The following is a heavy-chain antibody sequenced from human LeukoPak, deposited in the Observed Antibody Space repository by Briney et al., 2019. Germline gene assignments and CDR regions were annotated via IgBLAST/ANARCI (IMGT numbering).Heavy chain of an antibody. Sequence: GGSLRLSCAASGFTFSSYAMRWVRQAPDKGLEWVAVTSYHGSNNYYADSVKGRFTISRDNSQNTLYLQMNSLGPEDTAIYYCARDRARGPSSGWSDYWGQGSPVSVSS. D-gene: IGHD6-19*01. V-gene: IGHV3-30-3*01. CDR1: GFTFSSYA. CDR2: TSYHGSNN. CDR3: ARDRARGPSSGWSDY. J-gene: IGHJ4*02.